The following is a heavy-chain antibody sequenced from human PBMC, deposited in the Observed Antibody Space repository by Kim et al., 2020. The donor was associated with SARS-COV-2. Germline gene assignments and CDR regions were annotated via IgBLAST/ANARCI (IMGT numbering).Heavy chain of an antibody. CDR3: AKDIHDSLWSVAFDP. V-gene: IGHV3-9*02. CDR2: ISWNGKSI. Sequence: GGSLRLSCAASGFSSDDSAMHWVRQAPGKGLEWIAGISWNGKSIGYADSVKGRFTISRDNAKNSLYLQMNSLRSEDTAFYYCAKDIHDSLWSVAFDPWG. D-gene: IGHD3-16*01. CDR1: GFSSDDSA. J-gene: IGHJ5*02.